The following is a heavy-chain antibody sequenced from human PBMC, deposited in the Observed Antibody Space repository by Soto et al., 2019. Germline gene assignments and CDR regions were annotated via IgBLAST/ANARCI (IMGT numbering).Heavy chain of an antibody. V-gene: IGHV3-23*01. Sequence: GGSLRLSCAASGFTFSSYAMSWVRQAPGKGLEWVSAISGSGGSTYYADSVKGRFTISRDNSKNTLYLQMNSLRAEDKAVYYCAKGTDYYDSSGLVSYYYYYGMDVWGQGTTVTVSS. D-gene: IGHD3-22*01. J-gene: IGHJ6*02. CDR3: AKGTDYYDSSGLVSYYYYYGMDV. CDR1: GFTFSSYA. CDR2: ISGSGGST.